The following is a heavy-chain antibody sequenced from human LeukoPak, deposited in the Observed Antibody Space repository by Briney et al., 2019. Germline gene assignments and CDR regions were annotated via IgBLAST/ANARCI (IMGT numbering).Heavy chain of an antibody. Sequence: GGSLRLSCAASGFTFSSYAMHWVRQAPGKGLEWVALISYHGDITYYADSVKGRFTLSRDNSKTTLFLQLNSLRAEDTAVYYCARDSTYYYDSGSSGPHYFDFWGQGALVTVSS. CDR3: ARDSTYYYDSGSSGPHYFDF. J-gene: IGHJ4*02. V-gene: IGHV3-30*01. CDR2: ISYHGDIT. CDR1: GFTFSSYA. D-gene: IGHD3-10*01.